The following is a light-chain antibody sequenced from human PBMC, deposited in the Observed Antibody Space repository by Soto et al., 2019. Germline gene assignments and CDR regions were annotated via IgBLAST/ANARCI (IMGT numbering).Light chain of an antibody. CDR1: QDISTS. V-gene: IGKV1-9*01. CDR3: QHLRTYPFS. CDR2: PAS. J-gene: IGKJ2*03. Sequence: DIQLTQSSSFLSASVGDRVTVSCRASQDISTSLAWFQQKAGKVPQLLVYPASTLQDGVPSRFSGSGSGTYFTLTINNLQAEDFATYYCQHLRTYPFSFGPGTKLDIK.